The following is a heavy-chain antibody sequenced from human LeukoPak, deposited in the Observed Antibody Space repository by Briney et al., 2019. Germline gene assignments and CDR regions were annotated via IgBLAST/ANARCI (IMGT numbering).Heavy chain of an antibody. CDR1: GGTLTSYG. CDR3: ARDGDVWWLRPNYFDY. J-gene: IGHJ4*02. Sequence: GASVKVSCKASGGTLTSYGISWVRQAPGQGLQWMGRIISTLNTVNYAQKFQGRVTITTDESTSTAYMELRSLRSDDTAVYYCARDGDVWWLRPNYFDYWGQGTLVTVSS. D-gene: IGHD5-12*01. V-gene: IGHV1-69*11. CDR2: IISTLNTV.